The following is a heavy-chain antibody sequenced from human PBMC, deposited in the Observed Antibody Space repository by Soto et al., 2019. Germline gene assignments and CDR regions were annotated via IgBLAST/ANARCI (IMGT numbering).Heavy chain of an antibody. J-gene: IGHJ6*02. V-gene: IGHV3-74*01. D-gene: IGHD2-21*01. CDR1: GFTFSSYW. CDR3: ARDPLLIGDTDYGLDV. CDR2: INNDGNST. Sequence: EVQLVESGGGLVQPGGSLILSCAASGFTFSSYWMHWVRQAPGKGLVWVSRINNDGNSTSYADSVKGRFTISRDNAKSTLYLEMSSLRAGDTAVYYCARDPLLIGDTDYGLDVWGQGTTVTVSS.